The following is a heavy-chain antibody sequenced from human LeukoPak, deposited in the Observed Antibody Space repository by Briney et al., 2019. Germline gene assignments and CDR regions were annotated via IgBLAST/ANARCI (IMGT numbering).Heavy chain of an antibody. V-gene: IGHV4-34*01. CDR2: INHSGST. CDR3: ARRRGRFFDY. J-gene: IGHJ4*02. CDR1: GGSFSGYY. D-gene: IGHD1-26*01. Sequence: SETLSLTCAVYGGSFSGYYWSWIRQPPGKGLEWIGEINHSGSTNYNPSLKRRVTISVDTSKNQFSLELSSVTAADTAVYYCARRRGRFFDYWGQGTLVTVSS.